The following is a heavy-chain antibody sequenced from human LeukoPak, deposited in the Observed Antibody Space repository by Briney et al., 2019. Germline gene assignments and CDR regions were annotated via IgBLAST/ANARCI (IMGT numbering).Heavy chain of an antibody. Sequence: GGSLRLSCAASGFTFSSYAMSWVRQAPGKGLEWVSGISRSGGSTYYADSVKGRFTISRDSSKNTLYLQMNSLRAEDTAVYYCAKVSGGGLYYDGMDVWGQGTTVTVSS. CDR1: GFTFSSYA. V-gene: IGHV3-23*01. J-gene: IGHJ6*02. CDR3: AKVSGGGLYYDGMDV. D-gene: IGHD1-14*01. CDR2: ISRSGGST.